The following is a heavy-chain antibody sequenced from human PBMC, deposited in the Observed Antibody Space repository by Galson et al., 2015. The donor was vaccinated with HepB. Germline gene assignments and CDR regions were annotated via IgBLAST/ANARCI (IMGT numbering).Heavy chain of an antibody. V-gene: IGHV1-3*01. CDR3: ARSLSVSYCSGGSCYGTFGY. CDR2: INAGNGNT. D-gene: IGHD2-15*01. J-gene: IGHJ4*02. CDR1: GYTFTSYA. Sequence: SVKVSCKASGYTFTSYAMHWVRQAPGQRLEWMGWINAGNGNTKYSQKFQGRVTITRDTSASTAYTELRSLRSDDTAVYYCARSLSVSYCSGGSCYGTFGYWGQGTLVTVSS.